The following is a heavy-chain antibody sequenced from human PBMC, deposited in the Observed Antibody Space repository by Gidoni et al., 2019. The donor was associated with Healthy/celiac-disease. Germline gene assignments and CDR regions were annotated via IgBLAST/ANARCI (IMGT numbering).Heavy chain of an antibody. CDR3: ARDSFGTENDAFDI. Sequence: EVQLVESGGGLVKPGGSLRLSCAASGVTVSSYSMNWFSQAPGKGLEWVSSISSSSSYIYYADSVKGRFTISRDNAKNSLYLQMNSLRAEDTAVYYCARDSFGTENDAFDIWGQGTMVTVSS. J-gene: IGHJ3*02. V-gene: IGHV3-21*01. D-gene: IGHD2-8*02. CDR1: GVTVSSYS. CDR2: ISSSSSYI.